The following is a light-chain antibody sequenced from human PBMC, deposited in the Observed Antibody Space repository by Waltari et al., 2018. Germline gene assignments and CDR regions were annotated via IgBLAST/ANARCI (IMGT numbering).Light chain of an antibody. CDR2: DVS. Sequence: QSALTQPASVSGSPGQSITIPCTGTSSDIGYYIYVSWYQQHPGKAPKLMIYDVSNRPSGVSNRFSGSKSGNTASLTISGLQAEDEADYYCSSYTTSSTVVFGGGTKLTVL. CDR3: SSYTTSSTVV. V-gene: IGLV2-14*03. J-gene: IGLJ2*01. CDR1: SSDIGYYIY.